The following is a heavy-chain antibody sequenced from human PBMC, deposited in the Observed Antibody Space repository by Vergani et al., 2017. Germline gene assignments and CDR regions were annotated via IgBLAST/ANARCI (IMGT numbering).Heavy chain of an antibody. Sequence: LQLQASGPGLVKPWATLSLTCSVSGASIRSSNYYWGWIRQPPGKGLEWIASIYYSGSTYYNPSLKSRVTISVDTSKNQFSLKLSSVTAADTAVYFCARHSTVEWLVKLGWIDPWGQGILVTVSS. CDR1: GASIRSSNYY. CDR3: ARHSTVEWLVKLGWIDP. J-gene: IGHJ5*02. V-gene: IGHV4-39*01. D-gene: IGHD6-19*01. CDR2: IYYSGST.